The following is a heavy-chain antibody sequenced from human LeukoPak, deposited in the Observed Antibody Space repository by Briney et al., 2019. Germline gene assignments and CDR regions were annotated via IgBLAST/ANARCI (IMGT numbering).Heavy chain of an antibody. D-gene: IGHD5-12*01. CDR2: ISGSGGST. V-gene: IGHV3-23*01. J-gene: IGHJ4*02. Sequence: QTGGSLRLSCAASGFTFSSYAMSWVRQAPGKGLEWVSAISGSGGSTYYADSVKGRFTISRDNSKNTLYLQMNSLRAEDTAVYYCAKGDSGYESFDYWGQGTLVTVSS. CDR3: AKGDSGYESFDY. CDR1: GFTFSSYA.